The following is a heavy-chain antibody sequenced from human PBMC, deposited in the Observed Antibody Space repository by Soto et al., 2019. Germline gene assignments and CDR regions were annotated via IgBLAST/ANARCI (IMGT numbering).Heavy chain of an antibody. CDR3: ALGGLGADGNYYYYGMDV. CDR2: ISYDGSNK. D-gene: IGHD1-26*01. CDR1: GFTFSSYG. J-gene: IGHJ6*02. V-gene: IGHV3-30*03. Sequence: QVQLVESGGGVVQPGRSLRLSCAASGFTFSSYGMHWVRQAPGKGLEWVAVISYDGSNKYYADSVKGRFTISRDNSKNTLYLQMKSLRAEDTAVYYCALGGLGADGNYYYYGMDVWCQGTTVTVSS.